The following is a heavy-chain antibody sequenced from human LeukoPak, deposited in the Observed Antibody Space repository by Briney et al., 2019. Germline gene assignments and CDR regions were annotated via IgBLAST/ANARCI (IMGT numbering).Heavy chain of an antibody. V-gene: IGHV3-74*01. Sequence: GGSLRLSCAASGFTFDGYWMHWVRQAPGKGLVWVSRINSDGSSTSYADSVKGRFTISRDNAKNTLYLLMNSLRAEDTAVYYCARDHRGSGSRYYYYYMDVWGKGTTVTISS. J-gene: IGHJ6*03. CDR3: ARDHRGSGSRYYYYYMDV. D-gene: IGHD3-10*01. CDR2: INSDGSST. CDR1: GFTFDGYW.